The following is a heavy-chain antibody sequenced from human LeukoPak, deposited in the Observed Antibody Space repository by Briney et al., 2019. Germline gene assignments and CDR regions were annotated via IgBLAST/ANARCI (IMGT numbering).Heavy chain of an antibody. CDR3: ARAPEVLLAGFDY. CDR1: GGPISSGGYY. J-gene: IGHJ4*02. CDR2: IYYSGST. D-gene: IGHD2-15*01. Sequence: SQTLSLTCTVSGGPISSGGYYWSWIRQHPGKGLEWIGYIYYSGSTYYNPSLKSRVTISVDTSKNQFSLKLSSVTAADTAVYYCARAPEVLLAGFDYWGQGTLVTVSS. V-gene: IGHV4-31*03.